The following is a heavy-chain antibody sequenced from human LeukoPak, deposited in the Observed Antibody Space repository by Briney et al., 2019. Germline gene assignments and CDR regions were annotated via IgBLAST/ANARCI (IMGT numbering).Heavy chain of an antibody. Sequence: PGGSLRLSCAASGFTFSSYAMHWVRQAPGKGLEWVAVISYDGSNKYYADSVKGRFTISRDNSKNTLYLQMNSLRAEDTAVYYCASSSWLYYFDYWGQGTLVTVSS. CDR1: GFTFSSYA. CDR2: ISYDGSNK. V-gene: IGHV3-30*04. J-gene: IGHJ4*02. CDR3: ASSSWLYYFDY. D-gene: IGHD6-13*01.